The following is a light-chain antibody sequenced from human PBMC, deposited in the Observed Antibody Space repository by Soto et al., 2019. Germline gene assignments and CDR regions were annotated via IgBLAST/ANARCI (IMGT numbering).Light chain of an antibody. J-gene: IGLJ1*01. CDR1: SSDVGGYNY. V-gene: IGLV2-11*01. CDR3: CSYAGTYV. CDR2: DVS. Sequence: QSVLTQPRSVSGSPGRSVTISCSGTSSDVGGYNYVSWYQQHPGKAPKLMIYDVSKRPSGVPDRFSGSKSGNTASLPISGLQAEDDAEYHCCSYAGTYVFGTRTKVT.